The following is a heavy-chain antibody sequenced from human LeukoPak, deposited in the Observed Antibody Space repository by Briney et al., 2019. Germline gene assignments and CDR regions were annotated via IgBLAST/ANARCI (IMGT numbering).Heavy chain of an antibody. V-gene: IGHV3-30*02. CDR1: GFTFSSYG. CDR3: AKDASHGSGSYYEPYFDY. Sequence: GGSLRLSCAASGFTFSSYGMHWVRQALGKGLEWVAFIRYDGSNKYYADSVKGRFTISRDNSKNTVYLQMNSLRAEDTAVYYCAKDASHGSGSYYEPYFDYWGQGTLVTVSS. CDR2: IRYDGSNK. D-gene: IGHD3-10*01. J-gene: IGHJ4*02.